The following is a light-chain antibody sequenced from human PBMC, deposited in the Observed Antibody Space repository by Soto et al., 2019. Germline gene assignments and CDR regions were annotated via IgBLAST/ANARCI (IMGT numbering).Light chain of an antibody. J-gene: IGKJ2*01. CDR1: QRVSSY. V-gene: IGKV3-11*01. CDR3: QQGSKWPDS. CDR2: DES. Sequence: EIVLTQSPATLSLSPGDRATLSCRASQRVSSYLAWYQQKPGQAPRLLIYDESNMATGIPARFSGSESGTEVTLTISSLEPADFAVYYCQQGSKWPDSFGQGTNLEIK.